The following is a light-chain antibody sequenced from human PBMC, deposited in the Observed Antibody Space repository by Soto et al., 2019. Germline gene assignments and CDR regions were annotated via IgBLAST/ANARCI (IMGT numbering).Light chain of an antibody. CDR2: EVS. Sequence: QSALTLPASVSGSPGQSITISCTGTSNDVGGYNYVSWFQQHPGKAPKLLIFEVSNRPSGVSNRFSGSKSGNTASLTISGLQAEDEADYYCSSFTSTRTFVFGTGTKVTVL. CDR1: SNDVGGYNY. J-gene: IGLJ1*01. CDR3: SSFTSTRTFV. V-gene: IGLV2-14*01.